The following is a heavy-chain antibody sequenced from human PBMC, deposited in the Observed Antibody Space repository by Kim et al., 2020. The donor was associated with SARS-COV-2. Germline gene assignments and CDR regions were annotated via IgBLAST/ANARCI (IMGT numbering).Heavy chain of an antibody. V-gene: IGHV3-23*01. CDR3: ANSPGRGVVAATRSYGMDV. J-gene: IGHJ6*02. Sequence: GGSLRLSCAASGFTFSSYAMSWVRQAPGKGLEWVSAISGSGGSTYYADSVKGRFTISRDNSKNTLYLQMNSPRAEDTAVYYCANSPGRGVVAATRSYGMDVWGQGTTVTVSS. CDR1: GFTFSSYA. CDR2: ISGSGGST. D-gene: IGHD2-15*01.